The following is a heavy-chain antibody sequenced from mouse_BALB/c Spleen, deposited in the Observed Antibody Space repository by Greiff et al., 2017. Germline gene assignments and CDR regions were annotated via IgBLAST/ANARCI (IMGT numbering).Heavy chain of an antibody. CDR2: ISDGGSYT. CDR3: ARANGNYYAMDY. Sequence: EVQGVESGGGLVKPGGSLKLSCAASGFTFSDYYMYWVRQTPEKRLEWVATISDGGSYTYYPDSVKGRFTISRDNAKNNLYLQMSSLKSEDTAMYYCARANGNYYAMDYWGQGTSVTVSS. CDR1: GFTFSDYY. D-gene: IGHD2-1*01. J-gene: IGHJ4*01. V-gene: IGHV5-4*02.